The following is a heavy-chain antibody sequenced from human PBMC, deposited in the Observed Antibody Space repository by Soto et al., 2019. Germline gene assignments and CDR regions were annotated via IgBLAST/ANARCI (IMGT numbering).Heavy chain of an antibody. J-gene: IGHJ3*02. Sequence: GASVKVSCKVSGYTLTELSMHWVRQAPGKGLEWMGGFDPEDGETIYAQKFQGRVTMTEDTSTDTAYMELSSLRSEDTAVYYCATPGGSYPHYIGAFDIWGQGTMVTVSS. CDR3: ATPGGSYPHYIGAFDI. V-gene: IGHV1-24*01. CDR2: FDPEDGET. D-gene: IGHD1-26*01. CDR1: GYTLTELS.